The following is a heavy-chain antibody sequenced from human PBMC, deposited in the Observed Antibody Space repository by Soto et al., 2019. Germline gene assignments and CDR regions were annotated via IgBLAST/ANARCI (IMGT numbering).Heavy chain of an antibody. Sequence: QLHLQESGPGLVKPSETLSLTCTVSGGSVSSSTYYWAWIRQSPRKELEWIGSVYYSGATYYNPSLKSRITISVDTSNNQFSLNLTSVTAADTAVYSCARRGVRGVLYGMEVWGQGTTVTVSS. J-gene: IGHJ6*02. CDR1: GGSVSSSTYY. V-gene: IGHV4-39*01. CDR2: VYYSGAT. CDR3: ARRGVRGVLYGMEV. D-gene: IGHD3-10*01.